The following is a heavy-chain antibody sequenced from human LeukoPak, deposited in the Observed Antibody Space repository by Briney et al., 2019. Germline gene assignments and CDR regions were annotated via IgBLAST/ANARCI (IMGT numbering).Heavy chain of an antibody. CDR1: GGSISSYY. J-gene: IGHJ3*02. V-gene: IGHV4-59*01. CDR3: ARETRLHSGSYSNDAFDI. Sequence: PSETLSLTCTVSGGSISSYYWSWIRQPPGKGLEWIGYISYSGSTDSNPSLKSRVTISLDTSKNQFSLRLSSVTAADTAVYYCARETRLHSGSYSNDAFDIWGQGTMVTVSS. D-gene: IGHD1-26*01. CDR2: ISYSGST.